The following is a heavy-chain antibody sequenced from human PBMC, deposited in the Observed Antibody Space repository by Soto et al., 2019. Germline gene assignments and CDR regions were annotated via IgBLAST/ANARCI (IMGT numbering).Heavy chain of an antibody. Sequence: QVQLQESGPGLVKPSQTLSLTCTVSGGSISSGGYYWSWIRQHPGKGLEWIGYIYYSGSTYYNPSLESRVTISVDTSKNQFSLKLSSVTAADTAVYYCASSHCSGGSCYSGYWGQGTLVTVSS. CDR2: IYYSGST. CDR1: GGSISSGGYY. CDR3: ASSHCSGGSCYSGY. V-gene: IGHV4-31*03. D-gene: IGHD2-15*01. J-gene: IGHJ4*02.